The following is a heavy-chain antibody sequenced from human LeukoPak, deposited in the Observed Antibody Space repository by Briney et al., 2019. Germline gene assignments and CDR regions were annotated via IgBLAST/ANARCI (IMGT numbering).Heavy chain of an antibody. CDR2: IIPIFGTA. CDR3: ARAPMKGGDYYYGMDV. D-gene: IGHD2-21*01. J-gene: IGHJ6*02. Sequence: ASVKVSCKASGGTFSSYAISWVRQAPGQGLEWMGGIIPIFGTANYAQKFQGRATITADESTSTAYMELSSLRSEDTAVYYCARAPMKGGDYYYGMDVWGQGTTVTVSS. V-gene: IGHV1-69*13. CDR1: GGTFSSYA.